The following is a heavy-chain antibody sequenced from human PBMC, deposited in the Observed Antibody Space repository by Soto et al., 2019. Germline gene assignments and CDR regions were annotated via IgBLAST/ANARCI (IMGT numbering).Heavy chain of an antibody. CDR3: ARVFDGAARYYYYGMDV. CDR1: GGTFSSYA. CDR2: IIPIFGTA. Sequence: QVQLVQSGAEVKKPGSSVKVSCKASGGTFSSYAISWVRQAPGQGLEWMGGIIPIFGTANYAQKFQGRVTITADKSMSTAYMELSSLRSEDTAVYYCARVFDGAARYYYYGMDVCGQGTTVTVSS. D-gene: IGHD6-6*01. V-gene: IGHV1-69*06. J-gene: IGHJ6*02.